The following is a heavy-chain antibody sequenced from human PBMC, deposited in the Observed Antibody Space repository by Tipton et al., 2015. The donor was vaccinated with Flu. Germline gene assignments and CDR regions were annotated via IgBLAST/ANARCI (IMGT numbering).Heavy chain of an antibody. CDR1: AFTFSTYG. CDR2: IWHDGTSE. CDR3: ASESGSNSAFEY. D-gene: IGHD1-26*01. V-gene: IGHV3-33*01. Sequence: QLVQSGGGVVQPGGSLRLSCAASAFTFSTYGMHWVRQAPGKGLEWVSMIWHDGTSEHYADSVRGRFIISRDNSKNTLYLQMNTLRPEDTAVYYCASESGSNSAFEYWGQGTLVTVSP. J-gene: IGHJ4*02.